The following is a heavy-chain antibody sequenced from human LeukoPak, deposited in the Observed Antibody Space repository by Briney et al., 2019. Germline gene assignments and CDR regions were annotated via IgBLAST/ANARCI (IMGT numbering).Heavy chain of an antibody. CDR3: ASFHDYYGSGSLDY. V-gene: IGHV4-34*01. J-gene: IGHJ4*02. CDR1: GGSFSGYY. Sequence: SEILPLTCAVYGGSFSGYYWSWSRQPGGRVLGWFGEINHSGSTNYNPALRSRVTISVDTSKNQFSLKLSSVTAADTAVYYCASFHDYYGSGSLDYWGQGTLVTVSS. D-gene: IGHD3-10*01. CDR2: INHSGST.